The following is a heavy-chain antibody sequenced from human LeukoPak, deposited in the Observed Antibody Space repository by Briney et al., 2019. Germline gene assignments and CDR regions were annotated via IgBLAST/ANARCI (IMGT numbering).Heavy chain of an antibody. D-gene: IGHD3-9*01. V-gene: IGHV1-46*01. J-gene: IGHJ4*02. CDR2: INPSGGST. Sequence: GASVTLSCKASGYTFTIYYMHWVRQAPGQGLEWMGIINPSGGSTSYAQKFQGRVTMTRDTSTSTVYMELSSLRSEDTAVYYCARGRGNILTGYYSLLDYWGQGTLFTVSS. CDR3: ARGRGNILTGYYSLLDY. CDR1: GYTFTIYY.